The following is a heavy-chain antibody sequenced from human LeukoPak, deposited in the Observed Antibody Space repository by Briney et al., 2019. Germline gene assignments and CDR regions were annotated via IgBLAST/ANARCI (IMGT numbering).Heavy chain of an antibody. Sequence: GGSLRLSCAASGFTFSSYAMHWVRQAPGKGLEWVAVISYDGSNKYYADSVKGRFTISRDNSKNTLYLQMNSLRAEDTAVYYCAREKFPEGDADYYYYYGMDVWAKGPRSPSP. CDR2: ISYDGSNK. CDR1: GFTFSSYA. J-gene: IGHJ6*02. V-gene: IGHV3-30-3*01. D-gene: IGHD1-14*01. CDR3: AREKFPEGDADYYYYYGMDV.